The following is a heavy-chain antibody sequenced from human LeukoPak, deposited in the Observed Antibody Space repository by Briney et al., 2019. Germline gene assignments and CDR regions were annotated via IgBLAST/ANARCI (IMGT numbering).Heavy chain of an antibody. D-gene: IGHD2-15*01. V-gene: IGHV3-74*01. Sequence: GGAPRHSCAASGFTFSKHWMHWGPQGPRKGLLWVSGIDGDESSAAYADSVKSRFTISRDNAKNTLYLQMNSLRAEDTAVYYCASTPLERCGGAGTCYPYFDYWGQGTLVTVSS. J-gene: IGHJ4*02. CDR2: IDGDESSA. CDR1: GFTFSKHW. CDR3: ASTPLERCGGAGTCYPYFDY.